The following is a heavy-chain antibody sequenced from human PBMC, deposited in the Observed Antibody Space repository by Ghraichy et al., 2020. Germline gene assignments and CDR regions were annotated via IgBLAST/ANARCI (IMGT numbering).Heavy chain of an antibody. CDR1: GGTFSSYA. CDR3: ARDLDDSSGYYSNNWFDP. J-gene: IGHJ5*02. D-gene: IGHD3-22*01. CDR2: IIPIFGTA. V-gene: IGHV1-69*13. Sequence: SVKVSCKASGGTFSSYAISWVRQAPGQGLEWMGGIIPIFGTANYAQKFQGRVTITADESTSTAYMELSSLRSEDTAVYYCARDLDDSSGYYSNNWFDPWGQGTLVTVSS.